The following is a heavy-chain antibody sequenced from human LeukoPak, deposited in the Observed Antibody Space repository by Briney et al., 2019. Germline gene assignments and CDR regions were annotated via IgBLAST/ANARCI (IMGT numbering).Heavy chain of an antibody. V-gene: IGHV7-4-1*02. CDR2: LNTNTGNP. Sequence: ASVKVSCKASGYTFTSYAMNWVRQAPGQGLEWMGWLNTNTGNPTYAQGFTGRFVFSLDTSVSTAYLQISSLKAEDTAVYYCASLRAGTLSYYFDYWGQGTLVTVSS. J-gene: IGHJ4*02. D-gene: IGHD6-13*01. CDR1: GYTFTSYA. CDR3: ASLRAGTLSYYFDY.